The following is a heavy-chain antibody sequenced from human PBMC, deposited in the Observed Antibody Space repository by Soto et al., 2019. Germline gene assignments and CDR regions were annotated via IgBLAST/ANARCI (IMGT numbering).Heavy chain of an antibody. CDR3: ARGSGSHFPFFDH. Sequence: QVQLVQSGAEVKKPGASVKVSCKASGYTFTSHAMHWVRQAPGQRLEGMGWINAGEGNTKYSQKFRGRVTFTRDTSASIAYMELSSLRSEDTAVYYCARGSGSHFPFFDHWGQGILVTVSS. CDR2: INAGEGNT. CDR1: GYTFTSHA. D-gene: IGHD1-26*01. J-gene: IGHJ4*02. V-gene: IGHV1-3*01.